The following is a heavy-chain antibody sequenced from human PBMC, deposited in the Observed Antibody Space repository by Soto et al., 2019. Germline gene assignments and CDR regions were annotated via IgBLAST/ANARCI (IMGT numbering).Heavy chain of an antibody. J-gene: IGHJ5*02. V-gene: IGHV3-23*01. CDR1: GFTFSGYS. Sequence: EVQLLESGGALVQPGGSLRLSCAASGFTFSGYSMSWVRQPPGKGLEWVSALSNSGDSTYYADSVKGRFTISRDNSKNTLYLQMNSLRVEDTALYYCAKGGWFDSWGQGTLVTVSS. CDR3: AKGGWFDS. CDR2: LSNSGDST.